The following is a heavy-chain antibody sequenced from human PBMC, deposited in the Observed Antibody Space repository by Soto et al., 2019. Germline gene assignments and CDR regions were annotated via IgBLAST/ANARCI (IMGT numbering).Heavy chain of an antibody. D-gene: IGHD3-22*01. CDR3: ARTPYDSSGYYSNDAFDI. CDR2: IYYSGST. J-gene: IGHJ3*02. CDR1: GGSISSGGYY. V-gene: IGHV4-31*03. Sequence: SETLSLTCTVSGGSISSGGYYWSWIRQHPGKGLEWIGYIYYSGSTYYNPSLKSRVTISVDTSKNQFSLQLSSVTAADTAVYYCARTPYDSSGYYSNDAFDIWGQGTMVTVSS.